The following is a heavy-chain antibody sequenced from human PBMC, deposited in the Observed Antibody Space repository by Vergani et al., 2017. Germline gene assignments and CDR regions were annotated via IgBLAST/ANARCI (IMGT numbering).Heavy chain of an antibody. D-gene: IGHD3-10*01. CDR3: ARHAIVASGSWTPKQHHLDY. CDR1: GGSISSYY. V-gene: IGHV4-4*09. CDR2: IYTSGST. Sequence: QVQLQESGPGLVKPSETLSLTCTVSGGSISSYYWSWIRQPPGKGLEWIGYIYTSGSTNYNPSLKSRVTISVDTSKNKFSLKLSSVTAADTAVYYWARHAIVASGSWTPKQHHLDYWGQGTLVTVSS. J-gene: IGHJ4*02.